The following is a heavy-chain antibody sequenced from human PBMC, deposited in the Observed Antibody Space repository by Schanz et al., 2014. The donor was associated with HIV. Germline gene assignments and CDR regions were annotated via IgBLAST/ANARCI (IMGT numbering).Heavy chain of an antibody. V-gene: IGHV3-7*01. D-gene: IGHD4-17*01. CDR1: GFTFSDYP. J-gene: IGHJ6*02. CDR2: IKLDGSEK. CDR3: VRLMSSDYDFYHYGMDV. Sequence: EVQLVESGGGLVKPGRSLRLSCTTSGFTFSDYPVSWLRQAPGKGLEWLANIKLDGSEKYYVDSVKGRFTISRDNTKNSLYLQMNSLRAEDTAVYYCVRLMSSDYDFYHYGMDVWGQGTTVTVSS.